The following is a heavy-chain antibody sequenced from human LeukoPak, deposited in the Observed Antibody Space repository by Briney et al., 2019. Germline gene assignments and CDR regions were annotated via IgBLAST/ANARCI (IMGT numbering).Heavy chain of an antibody. D-gene: IGHD1-20*01. Sequence: SGTLSLTCAVSGASISSNRWWSWVRQPPGKGLEWIREIYHSGTTTYNPSLKSRVTISVDMSENQFSLNLRSVTAADTAIYYCARRITGILAPFDYWGQGILVTVSS. CDR2: IYHSGTT. V-gene: IGHV4-4*02. CDR3: ARRITGILAPFDY. J-gene: IGHJ4*02. CDR1: GASISSNRW.